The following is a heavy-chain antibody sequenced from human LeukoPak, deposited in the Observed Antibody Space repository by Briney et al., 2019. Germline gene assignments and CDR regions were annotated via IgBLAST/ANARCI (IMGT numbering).Heavy chain of an antibody. J-gene: IGHJ4*02. CDR2: IKQDGSEK. CDR3: ARAVGGGDCYPN. D-gene: IGHD2-21*02. Sequence: GGSLRLSCAASGFTVSSNYMSWVRQAPGKGLEWVANIKQDGSEKYYVDSVKGRFTISRDNAKNSLYLQMNSLRAEDTAAYYCARAVGGGDCYPNWGQGTLVTVSS. CDR1: GFTVSSNY. V-gene: IGHV3-7*01.